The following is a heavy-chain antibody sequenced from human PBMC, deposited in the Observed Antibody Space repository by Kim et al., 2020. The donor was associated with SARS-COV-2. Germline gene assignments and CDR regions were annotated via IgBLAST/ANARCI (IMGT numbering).Heavy chain of an antibody. Sequence: ASVKVSCKASGYTFSTYGISWVRQAPGQGLEWMGWISPYNGNTKYAQKVQDRVTMTADTSTNTAYMELRSLRSDDAAVYHCARDGLYQEPLYGGGYYYYSGMDVWGQGTTVTVSS. D-gene: IGHD2-2*01. V-gene: IGHV1-18*04. CDR1: GYTFSTYG. J-gene: IGHJ6*02. CDR3: ARDGLYQEPLYGGGYYYYSGMDV. CDR2: ISPYNGNT.